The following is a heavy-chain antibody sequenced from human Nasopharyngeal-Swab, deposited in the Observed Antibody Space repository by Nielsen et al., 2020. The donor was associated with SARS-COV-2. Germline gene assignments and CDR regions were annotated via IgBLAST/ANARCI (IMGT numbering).Heavy chain of an antibody. CDR1: GFTFSSYS. J-gene: IGHJ6*02. D-gene: IGHD5-24*01. CDR3: ARDLERWLQADYYNYYGMDV. V-gene: IGHV3-21*01. Sequence: GESLKISCAASGFTFSSYSMNWVRQAPGKGLEWVSSISSSGSYIYYSDSMKGRFTVSRDNAKNSLYLQMNSLRAEDTAVYYCARDLERWLQADYYNYYGMDVWGQGTTVTVSS. CDR2: ISSSGSYI.